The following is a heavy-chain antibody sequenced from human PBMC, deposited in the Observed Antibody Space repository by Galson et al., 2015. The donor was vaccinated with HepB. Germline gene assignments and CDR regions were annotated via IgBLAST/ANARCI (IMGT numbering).Heavy chain of an antibody. CDR1: GFSFSTHW. CDR3: QQQLWCY. D-gene: IGHD2-21*01. Sequence: SLRLSCAASGFSFSTHWVTWVRLAPGKGLEWVANIKPDGTEKNYVDSVKGRFTISTDNARNSLYLQMNNLRAEDTAIYYCQQQLWCYWGQGTLVTVSS. J-gene: IGHJ4*02. CDR2: IKPDGTEK. V-gene: IGHV3-7*03.